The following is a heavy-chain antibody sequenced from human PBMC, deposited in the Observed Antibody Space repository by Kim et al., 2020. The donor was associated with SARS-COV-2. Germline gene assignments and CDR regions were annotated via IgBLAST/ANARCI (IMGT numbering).Heavy chain of an antibody. CDR3: VRDFPANATVTRHYYYYGMDV. D-gene: IGHD4-17*01. CDR2: IYYSGST. V-gene: IGHV4-59*01. CDR1: GGSISSYY. J-gene: IGHJ6*02. Sequence: SETLSLTCTVSGGSISSYYWSWIRQPPGKGLEWIGYIYYSGSTNYNPSLKSRVTISVDTSKNQFSLKLSSVTAADTAVYYCVRDFPANATVTRHYYYYGMDVWGQGTTVTVSS.